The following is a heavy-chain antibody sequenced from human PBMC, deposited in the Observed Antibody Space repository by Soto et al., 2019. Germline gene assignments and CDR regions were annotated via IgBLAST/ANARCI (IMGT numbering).Heavy chain of an antibody. CDR3: AYFTSGCPT. V-gene: IGHV3-74*01. D-gene: IGHD6-19*01. J-gene: IGHJ4*02. CDR2: ISSDGSST. CDR1: GITLSNYW. Sequence: EVQLVESGGGLVQPGGSLRLSCAASGITLSNYWVHWVRQAPGKGLVWVSRISSDGSSTSCADSVKGRFTISRDNAKNTLYLQMNSLRAEDTAVYYCAYFTSGCPTWGQGTLVTVSS.